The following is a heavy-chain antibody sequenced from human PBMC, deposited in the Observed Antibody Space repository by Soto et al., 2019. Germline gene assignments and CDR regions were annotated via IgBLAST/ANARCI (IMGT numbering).Heavy chain of an antibody. Sequence: EVQLLESGGGLVQPGGSLRLSCAASGFTFSSYAMSWVRQAPGKGLEWVSAISGSGGSTYYADYVKGRFTISSDNSKNTLYLQMNSLRAEDTAVYYCAKSIVVPAAMPNWYFDLWGRGTLVTVSS. CDR2: ISGSGGST. CDR1: GFTFSSYA. CDR3: AKSIVVPAAMPNWYFDL. D-gene: IGHD2-2*01. V-gene: IGHV3-23*01. J-gene: IGHJ2*01.